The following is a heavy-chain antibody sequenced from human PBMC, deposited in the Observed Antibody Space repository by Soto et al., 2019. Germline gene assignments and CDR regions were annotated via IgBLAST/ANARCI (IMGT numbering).Heavy chain of an antibody. V-gene: IGHV4-39*01. CDR3: ARPEYYYGSGSYIA. CDR2: IHYLETS. CDR1: GDSIRSSSYY. J-gene: IGHJ1*01. Sequence: QLQLRESGPGLVKPSETLSLTCTVSGDSIRSSSYYCGWIRQPPGKGLEWIGRIHYLETSYYNPSLKGRVTISVDPSKNQFSLRLSSVTAADAAVYSCARPEYYYGSGSYIAWGQGILVTVSS. D-gene: IGHD3-10*01.